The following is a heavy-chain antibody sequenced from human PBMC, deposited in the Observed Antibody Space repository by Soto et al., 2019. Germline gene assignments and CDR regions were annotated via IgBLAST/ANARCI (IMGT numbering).Heavy chain of an antibody. Sequence: ASVKVSCKASGYTFTSYAMHWVRQAPGQRLEWMGWINAGNGNTKYSQKFQGRVTITRDTSASTAYMELSSLRSEDTAVYYCARGGFAEAPAAIFDPWGQGTLVTVSS. CDR2: INAGNGNT. CDR1: GYTFTSYA. CDR3: ARGGFAEAPAAIFDP. D-gene: IGHD2-2*01. J-gene: IGHJ5*02. V-gene: IGHV1-3*01.